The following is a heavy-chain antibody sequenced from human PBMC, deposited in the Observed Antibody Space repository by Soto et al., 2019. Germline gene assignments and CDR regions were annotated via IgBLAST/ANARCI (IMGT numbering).Heavy chain of an antibody. CDR2: INWDGAPT. Sequence: GGSLRLSCAASGFTFDDYTMHWVRQAPGKGLQWVSLINWDGAPTYYADSVRGRFTISRDNSKHSLFLQMTSLRTEDTAFYYCARGPLRVGYNLNYFDYWGPGTLVTVSS. V-gene: IGHV3-43*01. D-gene: IGHD2-8*01. CDR3: ARGPLRVGYNLNYFDY. CDR1: GFTFDDYT. J-gene: IGHJ4*02.